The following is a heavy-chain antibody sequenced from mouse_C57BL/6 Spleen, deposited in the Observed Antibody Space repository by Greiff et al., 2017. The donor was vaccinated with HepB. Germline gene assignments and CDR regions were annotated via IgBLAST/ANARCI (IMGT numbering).Heavy chain of an antibody. CDR1: GYSFTGYY. J-gene: IGHJ3*01. Sequence: DVKLQESGPELVKPGASVKISCKASGYSFTGYYMNWVKQSPEKSLEWIGEINPSTGGTTYNQKFKAKATLTVDKSSSTAYMQLKSLTSEDSAVYYCARRDYGSSYDIFAYWGQGTLVTVSA. V-gene: IGHV1-42*01. CDR2: INPSTGGT. D-gene: IGHD1-1*01. CDR3: ARRDYGSSYDIFAY.